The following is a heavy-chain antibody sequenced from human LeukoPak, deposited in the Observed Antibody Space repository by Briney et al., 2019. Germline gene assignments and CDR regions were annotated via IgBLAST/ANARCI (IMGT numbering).Heavy chain of an antibody. CDR3: ARHSATRGSGYNGVGY. Sequence: GESLQISCQGSGYSFPNYWIGWVRQMPGKGLEWMGIIYPDDSDTRYSPSFQGQVTISVDKSISPAYLQWSSLKASDTAMYYCARHSATRGSGYNGVGYWGQGTLVTVSS. D-gene: IGHD5-24*01. V-gene: IGHV5-51*01. J-gene: IGHJ4*02. CDR1: GYSFPNYW. CDR2: IYPDDSDT.